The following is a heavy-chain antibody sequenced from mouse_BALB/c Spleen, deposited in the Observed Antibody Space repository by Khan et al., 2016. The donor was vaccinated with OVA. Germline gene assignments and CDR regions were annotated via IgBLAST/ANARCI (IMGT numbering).Heavy chain of an antibody. Sequence: EVKLKESGPGLVKPSQSLSLTCTVTGYSITSDYAWNWIRQFPGNKLEWMGYISYSGRPSYNPSLKSRISVTRDTSKNQFFLQLNSVTTEDTATYYCAMGRTYWGQGTLVTVSA. CDR2: ISYSGRP. CDR3: AMGRTY. D-gene: IGHD4-1*01. J-gene: IGHJ3*01. V-gene: IGHV3-2*02. CDR1: GYSITSDYA.